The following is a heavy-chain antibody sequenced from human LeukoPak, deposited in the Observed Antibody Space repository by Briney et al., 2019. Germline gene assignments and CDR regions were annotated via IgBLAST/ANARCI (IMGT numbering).Heavy chain of an antibody. CDR1: GGTLSSYA. CDR3: ARDEDDSSGYHGASN. J-gene: IGHJ4*02. V-gene: IGHV1-69*13. D-gene: IGHD3-22*01. Sequence: SVNVSCKASGGTLSSYAISWVRQAPGPGLEWMGGVIPIFGTANYAQKFQGRVTITADESTSTAYMELSSLRSEDTAVYYCARDEDDSSGYHGASNWGQGTLVTVSS. CDR2: VIPIFGTA.